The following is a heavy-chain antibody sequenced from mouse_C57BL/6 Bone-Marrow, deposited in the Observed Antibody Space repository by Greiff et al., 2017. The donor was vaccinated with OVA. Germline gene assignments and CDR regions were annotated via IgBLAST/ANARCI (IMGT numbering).Heavy chain of an antibody. CDR3: ARRITTVGDY. J-gene: IGHJ2*01. Sequence: EVQLQQSGPELVKPGASVKISCKASGYTFTDYYMNWVKQSHGKSLEWIGDINPNNGGTSYNQKFKGKATLTVDKSSSTAYMELRSLTSEDSAVYYCARRITTVGDYWGQGTTLTVSS. D-gene: IGHD1-1*01. CDR1: GYTFTDYY. CDR2: INPNNGGT. V-gene: IGHV1-26*01.